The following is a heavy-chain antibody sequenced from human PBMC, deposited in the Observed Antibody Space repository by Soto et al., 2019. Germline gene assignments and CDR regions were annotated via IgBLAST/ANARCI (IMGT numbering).Heavy chain of an antibody. Sequence: QVQLVQSGAEVKKPGASVKVSCKASGYTFTNYEINWARQATGQGLEWMGWMNPGSGNTGYAHKFQGRVTMTRNISISTAYMELSRLGSDDTAIYYCARMAASGSLNWFDPWGQGTLVTVSS. J-gene: IGHJ5*02. D-gene: IGHD3-10*01. CDR2: MNPGSGNT. V-gene: IGHV1-8*01. CDR3: ARMAASGSLNWFDP. CDR1: GYTFTNYE.